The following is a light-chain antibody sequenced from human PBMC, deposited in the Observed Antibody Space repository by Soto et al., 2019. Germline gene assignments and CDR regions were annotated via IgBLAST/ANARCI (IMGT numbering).Light chain of an antibody. CDR1: NIGRKT. CDR2: DDR. Sequence: SYELTQPPSMSVAPGQTARITCGGNNIGRKTVHWYQQKAGQAPVLVVYDDRDRPSGIPERFSGSNSGNTATLTISRVEAGDEADYYCQVWDVSTVHYVLGTGTKATVL. V-gene: IGLV3-21*02. CDR3: QVWDVSTVHYV. J-gene: IGLJ1*01.